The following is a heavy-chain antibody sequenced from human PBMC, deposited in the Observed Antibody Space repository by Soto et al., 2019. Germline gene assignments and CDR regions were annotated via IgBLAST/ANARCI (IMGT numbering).Heavy chain of an antibody. J-gene: IGHJ4*02. CDR2: ISAYNGNT. D-gene: IGHD3-10*01. V-gene: IGHV1-18*01. CDR1: GYTFTSYG. CDR3: ARSERIAMVRGVIIPYYFDY. Sequence: APVKVSCKASGYTFTSYGISWVRQAPGQGLEWMGWISAYNGNTNYAQKLQGRVTMTTDTSTSTAYMELRSLRSDDTAVYYCARSERIAMVRGVIIPYYFDYWRQGTLVTVSS.